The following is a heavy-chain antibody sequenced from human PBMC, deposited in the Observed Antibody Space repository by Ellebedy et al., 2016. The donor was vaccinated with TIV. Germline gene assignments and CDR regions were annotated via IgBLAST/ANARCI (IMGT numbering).Heavy chain of an antibody. Sequence: GESLKISCAASGFTVSNSYMNWVRQAPGKGLEWVSGISAGGNTYYADSVKGRFTISRNDSKNTLYLQMNSLRAEDTAIYYCAREAGTSGWYSGFQYWGQGTLITVSS. J-gene: IGHJ1*01. CDR3: AREAGTSGWYSGFQY. D-gene: IGHD6-19*01. V-gene: IGHV3-53*01. CDR1: GFTVSNSY. CDR2: ISAGGNT.